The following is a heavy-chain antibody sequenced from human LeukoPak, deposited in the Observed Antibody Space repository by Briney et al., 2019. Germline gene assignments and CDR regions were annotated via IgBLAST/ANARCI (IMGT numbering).Heavy chain of an antibody. V-gene: IGHV1-69*05. Sequence: ASVKVSCKASGGTFSSYAISWVRQAPGQGLEWMGGIIPIFGTANYAQKFQGRATITTDESTSTAYMELSSLRSEDTAVYYCARGVEYQLLGYWGQGTLVTVSS. CDR3: ARGVEYQLLGY. CDR1: GGTFSSYA. CDR2: IIPIFGTA. J-gene: IGHJ4*02. D-gene: IGHD2-2*01.